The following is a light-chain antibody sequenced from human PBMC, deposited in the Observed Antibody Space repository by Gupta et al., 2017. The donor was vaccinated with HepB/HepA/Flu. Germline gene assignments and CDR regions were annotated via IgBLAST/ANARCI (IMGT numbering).Light chain of an antibody. CDR1: SSDNGTYNL. V-gene: IGLV2-23*02. J-gene: IGLJ3*02. CDR2: KVN. Sequence: QSALTQPASVSGSPGQSTNVSCAGTSSDNGTYNLVSWYRQYPGKAHKLVLYKVNERPSGISNRFSGSKSGNTASLTISGLQAEDEADYYCCSFTGRSSVMFGGGTKLTVL. CDR3: CSFTGRSSVM.